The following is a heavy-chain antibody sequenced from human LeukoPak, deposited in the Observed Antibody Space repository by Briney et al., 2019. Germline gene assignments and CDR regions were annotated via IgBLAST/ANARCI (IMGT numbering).Heavy chain of an antibody. V-gene: IGHV1-8*01. D-gene: IGHD3-10*01. CDR2: MNPNSGNT. Sequence: ASVKVSCRASGSTFTSYDVNWVRQATGQGLEWMGWMNPNSGNTRYAQKVQGRITMTSDTSISTAYMELSSLRSEDTAVYYCARGPTLVRGVIMPDSVGGMDVWGQGTTVTVSS. CDR3: ARGPTLVRGVIMPDSVGGMDV. CDR1: GSTFTSYD. J-gene: IGHJ6*02.